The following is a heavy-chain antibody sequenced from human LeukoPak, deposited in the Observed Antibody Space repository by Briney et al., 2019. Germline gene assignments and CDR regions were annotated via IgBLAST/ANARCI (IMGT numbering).Heavy chain of an antibody. D-gene: IGHD1-26*01. J-gene: IGHJ4*02. Sequence: PGGSLRLSCAASGFTFSNYAMNWVRQAPGKGLEWVSTISGSGGSTYYADSVKGRFTISRDNSKNTLYLQMNSLRAEDTALYYCAKASWEDRSPPYFDYWGQGTLVTVSS. CDR3: AKASWEDRSPPYFDY. V-gene: IGHV3-23*01. CDR1: GFTFSNYA. CDR2: ISGSGGST.